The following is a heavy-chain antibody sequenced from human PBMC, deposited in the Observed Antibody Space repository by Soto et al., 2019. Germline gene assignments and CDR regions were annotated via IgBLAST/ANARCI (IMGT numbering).Heavy chain of an antibody. Sequence: GGSLRLSCAASGFTFSSYAMSWVRQAPGKGLEWVSAISGSGGSTYYADSVKGRFTISRDNSKNTLYLQMNSLRAEDTAVYYCAAILGYCSGGSCLDAFDIWGQGTMVTVSS. J-gene: IGHJ3*02. CDR1: GFTFSSYA. CDR2: ISGSGGST. V-gene: IGHV3-23*01. D-gene: IGHD2-15*01. CDR3: AAILGYCSGGSCLDAFDI.